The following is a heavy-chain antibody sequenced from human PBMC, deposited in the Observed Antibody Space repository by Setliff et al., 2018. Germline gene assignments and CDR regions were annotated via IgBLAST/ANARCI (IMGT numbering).Heavy chain of an antibody. V-gene: IGHV4-31*03. Sequence: SSETLSLTCTVSGGSISSGGYYWSWIRQHPGQGLEWIGYIYYSGNTYYNPSLKSRVTISVDTSKNQFSLKLSSVTAADTAVYYCAKDLITTTVPEWLLYTPTTYFDYWGQGTLVTVSS. CDR3: AKDLITTTVPEWLLYTPTTYFDY. J-gene: IGHJ4*02. D-gene: IGHD3-3*01. CDR2: IYYSGNT. CDR1: GGSISSGGYY.